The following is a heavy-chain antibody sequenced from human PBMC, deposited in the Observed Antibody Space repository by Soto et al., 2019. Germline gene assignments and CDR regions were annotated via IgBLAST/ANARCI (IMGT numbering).Heavy chain of an antibody. V-gene: IGHV3-33*01. D-gene: IGHD6-13*01. CDR3: ARGGSSSWAVGVFDY. Sequence: GGSLRLSCAASGFTFSSYGMHWVRQAPGKGLEWVAVIWYDGSNKYYADSVKGRFTISRDNSKNTLYLQMNSLRAEDTAVYYCARGGSSSWAVGVFDYWGQGTLVTVSS. J-gene: IGHJ4*02. CDR1: GFTFSSYG. CDR2: IWYDGSNK.